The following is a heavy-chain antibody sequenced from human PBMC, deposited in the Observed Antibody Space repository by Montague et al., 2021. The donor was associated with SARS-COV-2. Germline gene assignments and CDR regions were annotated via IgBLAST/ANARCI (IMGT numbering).Heavy chain of an antibody. CDR1: GDSISNYY. V-gene: IGHV4-59*08. CDR2: IYYSGST. J-gene: IGHJ4*02. CDR3: ARLPYILPGYAYFDF. D-gene: IGHD3-9*01. Sequence: SETLSLTCTVSGDSISNYYWSWIRRPPGKGLEWLGYIYYSGSTNXXPSLKSRVTISVDTSKNQFSLRSSSVTAADTAVYYCARLPYILPGYAYFDFWGQGSLVIVSS.